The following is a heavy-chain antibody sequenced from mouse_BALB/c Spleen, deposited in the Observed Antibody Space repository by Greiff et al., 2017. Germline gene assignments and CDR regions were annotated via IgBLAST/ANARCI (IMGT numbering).Heavy chain of an antibody. J-gene: IGHJ3*01. Sequence: QVQLQQPGAELVKPGASVKLSCKASGYTFTSYWMHWVNQRPGQGLEWIGEINPSNGRTNYNEKFKSKATLTVDKSSSTAYMQLSSLTSEDSAVYYCESGYYGSSPSWFADWGQGTLVTVSA. CDR1: GYTFTSYW. CDR3: ESGYYGSSPSWFAD. V-gene: IGHV1S81*02. CDR2: INPSNGRT. D-gene: IGHD1-1*01.